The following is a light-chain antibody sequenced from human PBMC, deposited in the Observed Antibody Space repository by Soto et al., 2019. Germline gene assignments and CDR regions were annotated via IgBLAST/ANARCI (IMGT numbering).Light chain of an antibody. CDR2: GAS. Sequence: ETVMTQSPATLSVSPGERATLSCKASQSVSSDLAWYQQKPGQAPRLLIYGASTRATGVPARFSGGGSGTEFTLTISSLQSEDFAVYYCQQYDNWPYTFGGGTKLEIE. J-gene: IGKJ4*01. CDR1: QSVSSD. CDR3: QQYDNWPYT. V-gene: IGKV3-15*01.